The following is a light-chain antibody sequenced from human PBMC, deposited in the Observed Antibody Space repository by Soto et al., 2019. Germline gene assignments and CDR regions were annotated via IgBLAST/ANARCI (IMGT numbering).Light chain of an antibody. J-gene: IGKJ4*01. V-gene: IGKV3-15*01. Sequence: EVVMTQSPAALSVTPGEVATLSCRASQGIGDTLAWYQHKPGQTPRLLMYDTATRATGVPARFSGSRSGTEFTLTINSLQSEDFAVYYCQRYNNWPLTFGGGTKVESK. CDR1: QGIGDT. CDR3: QRYNNWPLT. CDR2: DTA.